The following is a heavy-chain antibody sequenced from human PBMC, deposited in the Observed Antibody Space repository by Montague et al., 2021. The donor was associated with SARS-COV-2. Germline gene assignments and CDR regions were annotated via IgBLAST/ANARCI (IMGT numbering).Heavy chain of an antibody. J-gene: IGHJ5*02. D-gene: IGHD1-7*01. CDR3: ARGLYNWNYEHWFDT. CDR1: GGSVGSSHYY. Sequence: SETLSLTCTVSGGSVGSSHYYWAWIRQPPGKGLEWIGTIYYSGSTYYNPSPRSRVTIDVDASTSQFSLKLHPVTAADTAVYFCARGLYNWNYEHWFDTWGQGTLVTVSS. CDR2: IYYSGST. V-gene: IGHV4-39*01.